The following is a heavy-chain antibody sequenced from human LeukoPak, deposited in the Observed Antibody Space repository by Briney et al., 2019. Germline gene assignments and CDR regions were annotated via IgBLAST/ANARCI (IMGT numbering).Heavy chain of an antibody. CDR3: ARAAGELLYYYGMDV. CDR2: IIPIFGTA. V-gene: IGHV1-69*13. Sequence: SVKVSCKASGGTFSSYAISWVRQAPGQGLEWMGGIIPIFGTANYAQKFQGRVTITADESTSTAYMERSSLRSEDTAVYYCARAAGELLYYYGMDVWGQGTTVTVSS. D-gene: IGHD1-7*01. J-gene: IGHJ6*02. CDR1: GGTFSSYA.